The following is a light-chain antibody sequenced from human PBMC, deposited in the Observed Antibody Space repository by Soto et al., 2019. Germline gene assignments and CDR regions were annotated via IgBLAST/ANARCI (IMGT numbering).Light chain of an antibody. CDR2: DAS. CDR1: QSISSW. CDR3: QQYNSYSQT. V-gene: IGKV1-5*01. J-gene: IGKJ1*01. Sequence: DIQMTQSPSTLSASVGDRVTITCRASQSISSWLAWYQQKPGKAPKLLIYDASSLGSGVPSRFSGSGSGTEFTLTISSLQPDDFATYYCQQYNSYSQTFGQGTRWISN.